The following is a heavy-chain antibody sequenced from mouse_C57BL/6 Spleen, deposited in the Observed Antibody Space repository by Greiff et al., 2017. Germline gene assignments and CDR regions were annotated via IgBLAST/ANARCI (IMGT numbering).Heavy chain of an antibody. Sequence: EVKLVESGGGLVKPGGSLKLSCAASGFTFSDYGMHWVRQAPEKGLEWVAYISSGSSTIYYADTVKGRFTISRDNAKNTLFLQMTSLRSEDTAMYYCARPSGGGYAMDCWGQGTSVTVSS. V-gene: IGHV5-17*01. CDR2: ISSGSSTI. CDR3: ARPSGGGYAMDC. J-gene: IGHJ4*01. CDR1: GFTFSDYG.